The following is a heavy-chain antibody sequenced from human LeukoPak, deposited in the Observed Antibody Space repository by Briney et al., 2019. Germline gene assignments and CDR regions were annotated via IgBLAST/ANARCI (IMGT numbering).Heavy chain of an antibody. D-gene: IGHD3-10*02. CDR2: IHHSGNS. Sequence: SETLSLTCTVSGASVTDYWSWIRQSPGKGLEWISYIHHSGNSDYNPSLRSRVTTSLDTSKNQFSLKLSSVTAADTAMYYCASHSSYVSPFRSWGRGPLVTVSP. CDR1: GASVTDY. J-gene: IGHJ5*02. CDR3: ASHSSYVSPFRS. V-gene: IGHV4-59*08.